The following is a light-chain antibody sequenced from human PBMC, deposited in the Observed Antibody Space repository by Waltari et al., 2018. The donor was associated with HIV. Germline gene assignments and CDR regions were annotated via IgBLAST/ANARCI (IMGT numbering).Light chain of an antibody. V-gene: IGLV2-8*01. CDR2: EVT. CDR3: SSFAGTHKL. CDR1: NGDINDYNY. Sequence: QSALTQSPSASGSPGQSVNISCTGANGDINDYNYVSWYQQHSDRPPKLIIFEVTKRPSGVPDRFSGSKSGNTASLFVSGLQPEDEATYFCSSFAGTHKLFGGGTKLTVL. J-gene: IGLJ2*01.